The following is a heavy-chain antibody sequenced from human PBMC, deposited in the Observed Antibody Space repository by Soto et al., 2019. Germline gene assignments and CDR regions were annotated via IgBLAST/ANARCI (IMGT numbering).Heavy chain of an antibody. CDR2: ISAYNGNT. CDR1: GYTFISYG. V-gene: IGHV1-18*01. Sequence: GASVKVSCKASGYTFISYGISWVRQAPGQGLEWMGWISAYNGNTNYAQKNQGRVTMSKDTSTSTAYMELRSLRSDDTAVYYCARDPPPPDYWGQGTLVTSPQ. J-gene: IGHJ4*02. CDR3: ARDPPPPDY.